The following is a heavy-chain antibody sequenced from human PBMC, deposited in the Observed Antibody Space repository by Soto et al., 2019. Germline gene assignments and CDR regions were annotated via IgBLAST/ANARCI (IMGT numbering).Heavy chain of an antibody. J-gene: IGHJ4*02. CDR2: IYSSGGT. V-gene: IGHV3-53*01. CDR1: GFTVSSNY. CDR3: ARDNGGNAYFDY. D-gene: IGHD2-15*01. Sequence: EVQLVESGGGLVQPGGSLRLSCAASGFTVSSNYMTWVRQAPGKGLEWVSAIYSSGGTFYADSVKGRFTISRDNSKNTLYLRMNSLRADYSAVYYCARDNGGNAYFDYWGQGTLVTVSS.